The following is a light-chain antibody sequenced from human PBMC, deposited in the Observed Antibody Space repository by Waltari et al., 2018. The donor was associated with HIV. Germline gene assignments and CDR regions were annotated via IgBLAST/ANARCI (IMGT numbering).Light chain of an antibody. CDR2: DSN. CDR1: SSNIGKNF. J-gene: IGLJ3*02. V-gene: IGLV1-51*01. CDR3: GTWDSSLRGVV. Sequence: QSVLTQPPSVSAAPGQKVTISCSGSSSNIGKNFVSWYKQLPGTAPKLLIYDSNKRPSGIPDRFSGSKSGTSATLGITGLQTGNEADYYCGTWDSSLRGVVFGGGTKLTVL.